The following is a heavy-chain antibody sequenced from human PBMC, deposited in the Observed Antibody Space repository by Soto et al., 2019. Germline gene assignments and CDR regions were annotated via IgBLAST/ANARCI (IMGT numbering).Heavy chain of an antibody. V-gene: IGHV3-15*01. CDR3: TTAATTVTTIDY. CDR1: GFTFTNAW. D-gene: IGHD4-17*01. Sequence: EVHLVESGGGLVKPGGSLRLSCAASGFTFTNAWMSWVRQAPGKGLQWVGRIKRETDGGTTDYAAPVKGRFTISRDDSTNTLYLQMINLKIEDTAVYYCTTAATTVTTIDYWGQGTLVTVSS. J-gene: IGHJ4*02. CDR2: IKRETDGGTT.